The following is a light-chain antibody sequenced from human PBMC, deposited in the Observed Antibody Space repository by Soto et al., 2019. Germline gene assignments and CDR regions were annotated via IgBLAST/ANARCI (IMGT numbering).Light chain of an antibody. CDR3: QQYSNRWT. CDR1: QSISIW. Sequence: DIQMTQSPSTLSASVGDRVTITCRASQSISIWLAWYQQKPGKAPNLLIYKASSLESGAPSRFSGSGSGTEFTLTISSLQTDDFATYYCQQYSNRWTFGQGTKVEIK. J-gene: IGKJ1*01. V-gene: IGKV1-5*03. CDR2: KAS.